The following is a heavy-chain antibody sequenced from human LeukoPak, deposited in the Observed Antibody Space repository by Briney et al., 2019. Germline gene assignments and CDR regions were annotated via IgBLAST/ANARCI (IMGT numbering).Heavy chain of an antibody. CDR3: AKFVAGPYYFDY. CDR2: ISGSGGST. CDR1: GFTFSSYT. Sequence: PGGSLRLSCAASGFTFSSYTMNWVRQAPGKGLEWVSAISGSGGSTYYADSVKGRFTISRDNSKNTLYLQMNSLRAEDTAVYYCAKFVAGPYYFDYWGQGTLVTVSS. J-gene: IGHJ4*02. D-gene: IGHD6-19*01. V-gene: IGHV3-23*01.